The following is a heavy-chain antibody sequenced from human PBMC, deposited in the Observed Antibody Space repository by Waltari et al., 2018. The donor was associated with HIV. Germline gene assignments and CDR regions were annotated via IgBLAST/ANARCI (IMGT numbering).Heavy chain of an antibody. CDR2: IIPIFGTA. CDR3: ASRMSYYDSSGYHNWFDP. J-gene: IGHJ5*02. V-gene: IGHV1-69*01. D-gene: IGHD3-22*01. Sequence: QVQLVQSGAEVKKPGSSVKVSCKASGGTFSSYAISWVRQAPGQGLEWMGGIIPIFGTANYAQKFQGRVTITADESTSTAYMELSSLRSEDTAVYYCASRMSYYDSSGYHNWFDPWGQGTLVTVSS. CDR1: GGTFSSYA.